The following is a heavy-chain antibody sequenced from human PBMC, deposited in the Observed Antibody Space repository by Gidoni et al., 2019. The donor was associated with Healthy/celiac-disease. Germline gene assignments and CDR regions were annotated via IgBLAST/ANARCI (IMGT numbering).Heavy chain of an antibody. J-gene: IGHJ5*02. Sequence: EVQMVQSGAVVKKPGESLKISCKGSGYRFTSSWIGCVSQMHGTGLEWIGWMRRMAGKGLEWMVISYPGDSDTRYRPSFQGQVTISADNSNSTAYLQWSSLKASDTAMYYCAGTMVQGVSAGSILFDPWGQGTLVTVSS. CDR3: AGTMVQGVSAGSILFDP. CDR1: GYRFTSSW. CDR2: SYPGDSDT. D-gene: IGHD3-10*01. V-gene: IGHV5-51*01.